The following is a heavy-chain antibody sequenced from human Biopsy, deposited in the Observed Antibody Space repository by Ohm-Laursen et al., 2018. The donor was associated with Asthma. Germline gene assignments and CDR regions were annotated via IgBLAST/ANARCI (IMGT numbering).Heavy chain of an antibody. D-gene: IGHD2-21*02. CDR2: IDYSGTT. CDR3: ARGWNCGGDCYSLDS. CDR1: GASISSGGYY. Sequence: SQTLSLTCTVSGASISSGGYYWSWIRHHPGSGLEWIGYIDYSGTTYYNPTLKNRVTISIDRSKNQFSLRLRSVTAADTAVYYCARGWNCGGDCYSLDSWGQGTLVTVSS. J-gene: IGHJ4*02. V-gene: IGHV4-31*03.